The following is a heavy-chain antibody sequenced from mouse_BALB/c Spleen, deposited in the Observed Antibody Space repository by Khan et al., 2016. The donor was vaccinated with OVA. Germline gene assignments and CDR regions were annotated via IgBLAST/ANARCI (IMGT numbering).Heavy chain of an antibody. D-gene: IGHD1-1*01. Sequence: EVKLVESGGGLVQPGGSRKLSCAASGFTFSSYGMHWVRQAPEKGLEWVAYISGDSSTIYYTDTVKGRFTISRDNPKHTLSLQMNSLMSEDTAMYYCATSYYYGYYFDYWGPGTTLTVSS. CDR2: ISGDSSTI. V-gene: IGHV5-17*02. CDR3: ATSYYYGYYFDY. J-gene: IGHJ2*01. CDR1: GFTFSSYG.